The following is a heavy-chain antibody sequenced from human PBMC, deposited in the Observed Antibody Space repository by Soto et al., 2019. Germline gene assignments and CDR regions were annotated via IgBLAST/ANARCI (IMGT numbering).Heavy chain of an antibody. V-gene: IGHV3-9*01. CDR2: ISWNSGNI. J-gene: IGHJ6*03. CDR3: AKDTYSSSPYYMDV. D-gene: IGHD6-6*01. CDR1: AFTFDDYA. Sequence: EVQLVESGGGLVQPGRSLRLSCAASAFTFDDYAMHWVRQVPGKGLEWVSGISWNSGNIGYADSVKGRFTISRDNAKNSLYLQMNSLRVEDTALYYCAKDTYSSSPYYMDVWGKGTTVTISS.